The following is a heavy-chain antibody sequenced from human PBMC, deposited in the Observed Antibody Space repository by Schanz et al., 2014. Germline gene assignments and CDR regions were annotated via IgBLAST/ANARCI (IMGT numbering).Heavy chain of an antibody. D-gene: IGHD3-10*01. CDR2: IISILGIP. CDR1: GYTFTGYY. V-gene: IGHV1-69*09. J-gene: IGHJ4*02. Sequence: QVQLLQSGAEVKKPGASVKVSCKASGYTFTGYYMHWVRQAPGQGLEWMGRIISILGIPNYAQRFQGRVSITADTSTNTAYMELSSLTSEDTAVHYCARGRGFYDYWGQGTLVTVSS. CDR3: ARGRGFYDY.